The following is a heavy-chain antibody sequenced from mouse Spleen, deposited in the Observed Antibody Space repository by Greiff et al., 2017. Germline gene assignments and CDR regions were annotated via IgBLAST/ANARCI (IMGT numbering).Heavy chain of an antibody. D-gene: IGHD2-4*01. Sequence: EVTVEESGGGLVKLGGSLKLSCAASGFTFSSYAMSWVRQTPEKRLEWVATISSGGGNTYYPDSVKGRFTISRDNAKNTLYLQMSSLKSEDTAMYYCARQGDDYGAWFAYWGQGTLVTVSA. V-gene: IGHV5-9*04. CDR1: GFTFSSYA. J-gene: IGHJ3*01. CDR2: ISSGGGNT. CDR3: ARQGDDYGAWFAY.